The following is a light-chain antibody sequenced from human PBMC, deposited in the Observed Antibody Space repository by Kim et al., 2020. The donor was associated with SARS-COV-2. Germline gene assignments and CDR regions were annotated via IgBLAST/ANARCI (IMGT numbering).Light chain of an antibody. CDR1: SGSIASNY. CDR2: EDN. CDR3: QSYDSSNRV. J-gene: IGLJ3*02. V-gene: IGLV6-57*02. Sequence: GKTVTISSTGSSGSIASNYVQWYQQRPGSAPTTVIYEDNQRPSGVPDRFSGSIDSSSNSASLTISGLKTEDEADYYCQSYDSSNRVFGGGTQLTVL.